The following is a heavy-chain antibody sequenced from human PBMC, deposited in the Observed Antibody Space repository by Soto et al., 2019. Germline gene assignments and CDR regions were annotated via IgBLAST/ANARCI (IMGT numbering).Heavy chain of an antibody. Sequence: SLRLSCAASGFTFSDYYMSWIRQAPGKGLEWVSYISSSGSTIYYADSVKGRFTISRDNSQNILYLQMNSLRTEDTAVYYCAREGGGYCSGGSCQVDYWGQGTLVTVSS. J-gene: IGHJ4*02. CDR2: ISSSGSTI. V-gene: IGHV3-11*04. CDR3: AREGGGYCSGGSCQVDY. CDR1: GFTFSDYY. D-gene: IGHD2-15*01.